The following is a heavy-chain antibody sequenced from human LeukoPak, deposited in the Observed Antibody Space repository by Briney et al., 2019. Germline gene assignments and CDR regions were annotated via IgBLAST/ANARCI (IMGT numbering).Heavy chain of an antibody. CDR2: IFQSGST. J-gene: IGHJ5*02. CDR3: ARVGSDWNDVRYNWFDP. Sequence: SETLSLTCAVSGGSISSGDYSWSWIRQSPGKGLEWIGYIFQSGSTYYNPSLKSRVTISVDRSKNQFSLKLSSVTAADTAVYYCARVGSDWNDVRYNWFDPWGQGTLVTVSS. V-gene: IGHV4-30-2*06. CDR1: GGSISSGDYS. D-gene: IGHD1-1*01.